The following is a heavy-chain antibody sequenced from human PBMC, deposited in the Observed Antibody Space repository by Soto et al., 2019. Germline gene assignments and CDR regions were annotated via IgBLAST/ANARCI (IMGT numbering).Heavy chain of an antibody. D-gene: IGHD5-12*01. V-gene: IGHV3-30-3*01. CDR2: ISYDGSNK. Sequence: QVQLVESGGGVVQPGRSLRLSCAASGFTFSSYAMHWVRQAPGKGLEWVAVISYDGSNKYYADSVKGRFTITRDNSKNTLYLQMSRRRAEDTAVYYCAREGAVATYHYYYGMDVWGQGTTVTVSS. CDR3: AREGAVATYHYYYGMDV. CDR1: GFTFSSYA. J-gene: IGHJ6*02.